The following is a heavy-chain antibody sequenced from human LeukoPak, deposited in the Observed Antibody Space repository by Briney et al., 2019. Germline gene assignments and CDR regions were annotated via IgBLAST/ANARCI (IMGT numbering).Heavy chain of an antibody. Sequence: SETLSLTCTVSGGSISSYYWSWIRQPPGKGLEWIGYIYYSGSTNYNPSLKSRVTISVDTSKNQFSLKLSSVTAADTAVYYCARALIVGATIGAFDIWGQGTMVTVSS. CDR1: GGSISSYY. CDR3: ARALIVGATIGAFDI. J-gene: IGHJ3*02. D-gene: IGHD1-26*01. CDR2: IYYSGST. V-gene: IGHV4-59*01.